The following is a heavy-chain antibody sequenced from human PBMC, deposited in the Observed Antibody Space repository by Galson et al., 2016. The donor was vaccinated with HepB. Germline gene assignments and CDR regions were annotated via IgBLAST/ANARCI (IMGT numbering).Heavy chain of an antibody. V-gene: IGHV3-13*01. Sequence: SLRLSCAASGFTFNTYDMHWVRQVSGKNLEWVSLIGTGGDTYYRDSVKGRFTISRENANTSLYLQMNSLRDGDTAVYYCVRGGHYDFSSGYGMDVWGQGTTVIVSS. CDR1: GFTFNTYD. CDR3: VRGGHYDFSSGYGMDV. CDR2: IGTGGDT. D-gene: IGHD3-3*01. J-gene: IGHJ6*01.